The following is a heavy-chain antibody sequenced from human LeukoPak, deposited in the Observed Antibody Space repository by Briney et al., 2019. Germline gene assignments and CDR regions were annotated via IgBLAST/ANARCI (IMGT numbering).Heavy chain of an antibody. J-gene: IGHJ4*02. CDR2: INHSGST. V-gene: IGHV4-34*01. CDR3: ARGRYSSSSWWVGTFDY. CDR1: GGSFSGYY. D-gene: IGHD6-6*01. Sequence: PSETLSLTCAVYGGSFSGYYWSWLRQPPGKGLEWVGEINHSGSTNYNPSLKSRVTISVDTSKNQFSLKLSSVTAADTAVYYCARGRYSSSSWWVGTFDYWGQGTLVTVPS.